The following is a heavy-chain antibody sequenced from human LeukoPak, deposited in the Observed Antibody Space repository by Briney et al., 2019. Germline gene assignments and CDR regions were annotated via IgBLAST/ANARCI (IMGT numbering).Heavy chain of an antibody. D-gene: IGHD2-15*01. Sequence: GGSLRLSCEASGFSFSLHAMNWVRQAPGKGLEWVSAISGSGGSTYYADSVKGRFTISRDNSKNTLYLQMNSLRAEDTAVYYCAKRYCSGGSCYLDYWGQGTLVTVSS. V-gene: IGHV3-23*01. CDR2: ISGSGGST. J-gene: IGHJ4*02. CDR3: AKRYCSGGSCYLDY. CDR1: GFSFSLHA.